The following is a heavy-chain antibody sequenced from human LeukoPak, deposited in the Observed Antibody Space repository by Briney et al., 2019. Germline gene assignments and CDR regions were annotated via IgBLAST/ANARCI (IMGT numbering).Heavy chain of an antibody. J-gene: IGHJ6*02. D-gene: IGHD3-22*01. CDR3: AKRQYYYDSSGYYSPTLYYYYGMDV. Sequence: GGSLRLSCAASGFTFSNYAMSWVRQAPGKGLEWVSAISGSGGSTYYADSVKGRFTISRDNSKNTLYLQMNSLGAEDTAVYYCAKRQYYYDSSGYYSPTLYYYYGMDVWGQGTTVTVSS. CDR1: GFTFSNYA. CDR2: ISGSGGST. V-gene: IGHV3-23*01.